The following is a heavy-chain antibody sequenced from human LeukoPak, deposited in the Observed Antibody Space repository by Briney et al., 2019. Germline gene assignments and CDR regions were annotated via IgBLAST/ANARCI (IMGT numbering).Heavy chain of an antibody. J-gene: IGHJ4*02. D-gene: IGHD6-19*01. CDR2: IYSAGNT. V-gene: IGHV3-53*04. CDR1: GLTVSSNY. Sequence: GGSLRLSCVASGLTVSSNYMSWVRQAPGKGLEWVSVIYSAGNTYYADSVKGRFTISRHNSENTLYLQMNSLRVEDTAVYYCARGGTPGYSSGRIDYWGQGTLVTVSS. CDR3: ARGGTPGYSSGRIDY.